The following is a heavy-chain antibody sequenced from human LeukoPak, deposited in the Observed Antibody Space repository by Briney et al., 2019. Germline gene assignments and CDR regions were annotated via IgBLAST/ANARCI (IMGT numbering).Heavy chain of an antibody. CDR1: GFTFSDYY. Sequence: PGGSLRLSCAASGFTFSDYYMSWIRQAPGKGLEWVAFIRYDGSNKYYADSVKGRFTISRDNSKNTLYLQMNSLRAEDTAVYYCAKDTSRFTMIVDSPGYWGQGTLVTVSS. CDR3: AKDTSRFTMIVDSPGY. CDR2: IRYDGSNK. J-gene: IGHJ4*02. V-gene: IGHV3-30*02. D-gene: IGHD3-22*01.